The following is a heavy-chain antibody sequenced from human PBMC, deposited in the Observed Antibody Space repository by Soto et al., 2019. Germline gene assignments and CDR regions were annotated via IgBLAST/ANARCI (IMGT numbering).Heavy chain of an antibody. Sequence: SETLSLTCPVSGGSISSYYWSWIRQPPGKGLEWIGYIYYSGSTNYNPSLKSRVTISVDTSKNQFSLKLSSVTAADTAVYYCARGSPYYDFWSGYYSFAFFDYWGQGTLVTVSS. J-gene: IGHJ4*02. D-gene: IGHD3-3*01. CDR2: IYYSGST. V-gene: IGHV4-59*01. CDR3: ARGSPYYDFWSGYYSFAFFDY. CDR1: GGSISSYY.